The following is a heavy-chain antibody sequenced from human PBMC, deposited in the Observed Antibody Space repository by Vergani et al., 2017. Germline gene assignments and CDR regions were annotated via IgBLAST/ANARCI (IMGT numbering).Heavy chain of an antibody. CDR1: GSTFSIYV. Sequence: EVQLLESGGDLVQLGGSLRLSCAASGSTFSIYVMSWVRQAPGRGLEWVSSISRYGGDTFYADAVKGRFTISRDNSKGTLYLQMTRLRVEDTALYYCAKLPALCSAGSCQPEGYWGQGTLVTVSS. D-gene: IGHD2-15*01. J-gene: IGHJ4*02. CDR2: ISRYGGDT. CDR3: AKLPALCSAGSCQPEGY. V-gene: IGHV3-23*01.